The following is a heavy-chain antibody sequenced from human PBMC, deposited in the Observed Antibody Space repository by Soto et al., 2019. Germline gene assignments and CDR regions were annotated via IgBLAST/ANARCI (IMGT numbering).Heavy chain of an antibody. CDR1: GFTFSSYG. D-gene: IGHD3-22*01. CDR2: ISYDGSNK. V-gene: IGHV3-30*03. Sequence: GGSLRLSCAASGFTFSSYGMHWVRQAPGKGLEWVAVISYDGSNKYYADSVKGRFTISRDNSKNTLYLQMNSLRAEDTAVYYCARNRHSNYYDSSGHPDAFDIWGQGTMVTVSS. CDR3: ARNRHSNYYDSSGHPDAFDI. J-gene: IGHJ3*02.